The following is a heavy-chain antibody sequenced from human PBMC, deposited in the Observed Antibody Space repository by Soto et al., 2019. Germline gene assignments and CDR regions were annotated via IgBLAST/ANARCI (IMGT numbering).Heavy chain of an antibody. Sequence: QITLKESGPTLVKPTQTLTLTCSTSGFSLLDSGVAVGWIRQPPGKALDWLALVYWDDDKRYSPSLMTRLTLTRDTSKNQVVLTMTNIDPVDTATYYCVHTYADHAGYYFDFWGQGTLVTVSS. J-gene: IGHJ4*02. CDR2: VYWDDDK. V-gene: IGHV2-5*02. CDR1: GFSLLDSGVA. CDR3: VHTYADHAGYYFDF.